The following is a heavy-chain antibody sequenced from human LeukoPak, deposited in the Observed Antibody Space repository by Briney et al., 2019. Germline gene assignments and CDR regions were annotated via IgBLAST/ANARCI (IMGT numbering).Heavy chain of an antibody. CDR1: GFTPSSYA. D-gene: IGHD2-2*02. CDR3: AKDQRRGYCSSTSCYIDY. CDR2: ISGSADST. V-gene: IGHV3-23*01. Sequence: GRSLSLSCAASGFTPSSYAMTSVRQAPGPGLEWFSAISGSADSTYYAASVKGRFTISIDNSKDTLYLQMNSMRAEDTAVYYCAKDQRRGYCSSTSCYIDYWGQGTLVTVSS. J-gene: IGHJ4*02.